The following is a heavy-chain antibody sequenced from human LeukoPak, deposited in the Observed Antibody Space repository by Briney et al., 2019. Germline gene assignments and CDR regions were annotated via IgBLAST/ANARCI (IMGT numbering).Heavy chain of an antibody. CDR1: GGSISSYY. Sequence: SETLSLTCTVSGGSISSYYWSWTRQPPGKGLEWIGYIYYSGSTNYNPSLKSRVTISVDTSKNQFSPKLSSVTAADTAVYYCARQTDLGYYYGMDVWGQGTTVTVSS. J-gene: IGHJ6*02. CDR3: ARQTDLGYYYGMDV. V-gene: IGHV4-59*08. D-gene: IGHD3-16*01. CDR2: IYYSGST.